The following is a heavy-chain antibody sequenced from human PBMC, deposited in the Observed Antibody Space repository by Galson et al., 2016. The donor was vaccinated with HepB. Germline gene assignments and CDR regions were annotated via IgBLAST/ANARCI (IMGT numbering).Heavy chain of an antibody. CDR3: ARDSGDIVATLTFDY. CDR1: GYTFTSYG. Sequence: SVKVSCKASGYTFTSYGISWVRQAPGQGLEWMGWISAYTGNTNYAQKLQGRVTMTTDTSTSTAYMELRSLRTDDTAVYYCARDSGDIVATLTFDYWGQGTLVTVSS. CDR2: ISAYTGNT. J-gene: IGHJ4*02. V-gene: IGHV1-18*01. D-gene: IGHD5-12*01.